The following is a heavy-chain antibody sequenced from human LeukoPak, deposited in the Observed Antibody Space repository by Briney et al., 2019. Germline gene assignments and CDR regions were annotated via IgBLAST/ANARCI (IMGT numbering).Heavy chain of an antibody. CDR1: GFTFSSYG. V-gene: IGHV3-33*01. D-gene: IGHD3-22*01. CDR3: ARDYHYYDSSAYSPNFDY. J-gene: IGHJ4*02. CDR2: IWYDGSNK. Sequence: GGSLRLSCAASGFTFSSYGMHWVRQAPGKGLEWVAVIWYDGSNKYYADSVKGRLTISRDNSKNTVYLQMNSLRAEDTAVYYCARDYHYYDSSAYSPNFDYWGQGTLLTVSS.